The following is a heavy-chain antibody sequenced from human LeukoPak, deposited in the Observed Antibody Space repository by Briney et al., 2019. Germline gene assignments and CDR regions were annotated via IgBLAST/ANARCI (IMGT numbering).Heavy chain of an antibody. J-gene: IGHJ4*02. CDR1: GASFSGYY. Sequence: SETLSLTCAIYGASFSGYYWNWIRQPPGKGLEWIGEISHNGGTNYNPSLKSRVTISADTSKNQFSLTLSYMTAADTAVYYCARTLDTSGYFRNFDYWGQGSLVTVSS. D-gene: IGHD3-22*01. CDR2: ISHNGGT. V-gene: IGHV4-34*01. CDR3: ARTLDTSGYFRNFDY.